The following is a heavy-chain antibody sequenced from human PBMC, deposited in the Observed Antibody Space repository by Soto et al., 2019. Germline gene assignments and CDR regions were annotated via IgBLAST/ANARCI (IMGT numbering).Heavy chain of an antibody. V-gene: IGHV3-33*01. CDR2: IWYDGSNK. CDR1: GFTFSSYG. Sequence: QVQLVESGGGVVQPGRSLRLSCAASGFTFSSYGMHWVRQAPGKGLEWVAVIWYDGSNKYYADSVKGRFTISRDNSKNTLYLHMTSMRAEDKAVYYCASQAGYSSGWYPWYFDYWGQGTLVTVSS. CDR3: ASQAGYSSGWYPWYFDY. J-gene: IGHJ4*02. D-gene: IGHD6-19*01.